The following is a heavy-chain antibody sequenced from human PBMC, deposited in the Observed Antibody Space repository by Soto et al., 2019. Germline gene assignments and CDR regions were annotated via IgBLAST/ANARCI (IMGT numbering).Heavy chain of an antibody. V-gene: IGHV1-69*01. CDR1: GGTFSSYA. CDR3: AIDDSCSSTSCYTRGNWFDP. D-gene: IGHD2-2*02. CDR2: IIPIFGTA. Sequence: QVQLVQSGAEVKKPGSSVKVSCKASGGTFSSYAISWVRQAPGQGLEWMGGIIPIFGTANYAQQCQGRVTNTEDESTSTAYMELSILRSEDTAVYYFAIDDSCSSTSCYTRGNWFDPWGQGTLVTVSS. J-gene: IGHJ5*02.